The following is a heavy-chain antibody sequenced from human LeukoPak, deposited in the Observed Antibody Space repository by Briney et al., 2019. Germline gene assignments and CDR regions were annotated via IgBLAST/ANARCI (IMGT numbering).Heavy chain of an antibody. Sequence: SETLSLTCAVYGGSFSGYYWSWIRQPPGKGREWIGEINHSGSTNYNPSLKSRVTISVDTSKNQFSLKLSSVTAADTAVYYCARDVAVAGYYYYGMDVWGQGTTVTVTS. CDR1: GGSFSGYY. D-gene: IGHD6-19*01. V-gene: IGHV4-34*01. J-gene: IGHJ6*02. CDR2: INHSGST. CDR3: ARDVAVAGYYYYGMDV.